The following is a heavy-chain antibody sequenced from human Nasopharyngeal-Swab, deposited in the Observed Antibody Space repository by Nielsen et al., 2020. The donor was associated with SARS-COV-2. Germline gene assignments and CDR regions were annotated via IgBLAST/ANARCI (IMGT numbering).Heavy chain of an antibody. CDR3: ARNPSPPYSSGWFDY. CDR1: GFTFSSYE. J-gene: IGHJ5*01. Sequence: GSLKISCAASGFTFSSYEMNWVRQAPGKGLEWVSYISSSGSTIYYADSVKGRFTISRDNAKNSLYLQMNSLRAEDTAVYYCARNPSPPYSSGWFDYWGQGTLVTVSS. V-gene: IGHV3-48*03. CDR2: ISSSGSTI. D-gene: IGHD6-19*01.